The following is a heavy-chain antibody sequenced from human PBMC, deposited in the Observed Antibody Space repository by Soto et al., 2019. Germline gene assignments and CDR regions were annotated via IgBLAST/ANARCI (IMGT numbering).Heavy chain of an antibody. CDR3: ARGGTYYYGSGSYRTKYEAFEI. V-gene: IGHV3-66*01. CDR2: IYSGGST. Sequence: VGSLRLSCAASGFTVSNNYMSRVRQAPGKGLEWVSVIYSGGSTYYADSVKGRFTISRDNSKNTLNLQMNSLRAEDTAVYYCARGGTYYYGSGSYRTKYEAFEIWGQGTMVTVSS. D-gene: IGHD3-10*01. CDR1: GFTVSNNY. J-gene: IGHJ3*02.